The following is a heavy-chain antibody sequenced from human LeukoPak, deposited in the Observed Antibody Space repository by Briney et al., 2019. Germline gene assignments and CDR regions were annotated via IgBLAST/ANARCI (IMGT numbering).Heavy chain of an antibody. D-gene: IGHD1-26*01. J-gene: IGHJ4*02. CDR1: GFTFSSYS. V-gene: IGHV3-21*01. CDR2: ISSSSSYI. CDR3: ARDPGVGATTIDY. Sequence: GGSLRLSCAASGFTFSSYSMNWVRQAPGKGLEWVSSISSSSSYIYYADSVKGRFTISRDNAKNSLYLQMNSLRAEDTAVYYCARDPGVGATTIDYCGQGTLVTVSS.